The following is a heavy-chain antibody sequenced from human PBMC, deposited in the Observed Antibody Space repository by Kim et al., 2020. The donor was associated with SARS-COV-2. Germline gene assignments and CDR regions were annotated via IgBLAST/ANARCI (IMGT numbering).Heavy chain of an antibody. Sequence: GGSLRLSCAASGFTFSDYYMDWVRQAPGKGLEWVGRSRNKRNNYITEYGASVKGRFTISRDDSEDSLYLHMNSLKAEDTAVYYCARGGELAGGGGRDGWGQGTTVIVSS. CDR1: GFTFSDYY. CDR3: ARGGELAGGGGRDG. CDR2: SRNKRNNYIT. D-gene: IGHD1-26*01. J-gene: IGHJ6*02. V-gene: IGHV3-72*01.